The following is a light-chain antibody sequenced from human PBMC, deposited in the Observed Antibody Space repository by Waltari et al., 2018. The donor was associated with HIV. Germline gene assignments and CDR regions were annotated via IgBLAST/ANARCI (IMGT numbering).Light chain of an antibody. V-gene: IGLV1-44*01. CDR3: ATLDDSLNGPI. CDR2: SNN. Sequence: QSVLPQSPSASGTPGQRVTISCSGGRSNIRSNGVCRYQQFPGTAPKLLIYSNNQRPSEFPDRFSGSKSGTSASLAISGLQSEDEATYYCATLDDSLNGPIFGGGTRLTVL. CDR1: RSNIRSNG. J-gene: IGLJ2*01.